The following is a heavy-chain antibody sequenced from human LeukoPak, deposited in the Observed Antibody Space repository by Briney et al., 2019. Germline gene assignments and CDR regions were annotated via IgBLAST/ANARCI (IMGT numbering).Heavy chain of an antibody. J-gene: IGHJ3*02. V-gene: IGHV3-48*02. CDR2: ISTTGTTI. CDR3: AREPGYYDSSGYYYSWSAFDI. CDR1: GFTFSAYH. D-gene: IGHD3-22*01. Sequence: GGSLRLSCAASGFTFSAYHINWVRQAPGKGLEWISYISTTGTTIHYADSVKGRFAISRDNAKSSLYLQMNSLRDEDTAVYYCAREPGYYDSSGYYYSWSAFDIWGQGTMVTVSS.